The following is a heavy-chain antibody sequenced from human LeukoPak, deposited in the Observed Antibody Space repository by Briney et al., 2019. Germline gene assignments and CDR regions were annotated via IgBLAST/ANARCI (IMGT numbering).Heavy chain of an antibody. D-gene: IGHD1-26*01. CDR2: IRNKANSYST. J-gene: IGHJ4*02. Sequence: PGGSLRLSCAASGFTFSDRDMDWVRQSPGKGLEWLGRIRNKANSYSTEYAASVKGRFTISRDDSKNSLYLQMNSLRTEDTAVYYCTRLVGANFWGQGTLVTVSS. CDR1: GFTFSDRD. V-gene: IGHV3-72*01. CDR3: TRLVGANF.